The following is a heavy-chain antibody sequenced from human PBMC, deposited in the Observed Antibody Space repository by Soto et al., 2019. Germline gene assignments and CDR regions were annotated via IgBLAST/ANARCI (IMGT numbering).Heavy chain of an antibody. CDR1: GGSISSSSYY. J-gene: IGHJ4*02. D-gene: IGHD2-2*01. CDR3: ARQGVSVLVPAAIDY. Sequence: SETLSLTCTVSGGSISSSSYYWGWIRQPPGKGLEWIGSIYYSGSTYYNPSLKRRVTISVDTSKNQFSLKLSSVTAADTAVYYCARQGVSVLVPAAIDYWGQGTLVTVSA. CDR2: IYYSGST. V-gene: IGHV4-39*01.